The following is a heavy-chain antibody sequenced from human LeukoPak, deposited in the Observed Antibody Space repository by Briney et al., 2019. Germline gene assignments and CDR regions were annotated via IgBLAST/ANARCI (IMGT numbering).Heavy chain of an antibody. V-gene: IGHV4-30-4*08. CDR3: ASRSGGSYYYYYYMDV. J-gene: IGHJ6*03. D-gene: IGHD2-15*01. Sequence: PSETLSLTCTVSGGSISSGDYYWSWIRQPPGKGLEWIGYIYYSGSTYYNPSLKSRVTISVDTSKNQFSLKLSSVTAADTAVYYCASRSGGSYYYYYYMDVWGKGTTVTVSS. CDR1: GGSISSGDYY. CDR2: IYYSGST.